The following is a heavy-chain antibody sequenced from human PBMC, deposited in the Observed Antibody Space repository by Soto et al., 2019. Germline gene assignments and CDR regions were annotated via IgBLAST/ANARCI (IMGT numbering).Heavy chain of an antibody. CDR2: IYYTGSS. Sequence: SETLSLTCTVSGGSIRNYYWSWIRQPPGKGLESIGYIYYTGSSNYSLTFKSRVTMSIDTSKNQFSLKLSSVTAADTAVYYCARENIVLDAFDIWGQGTMVTVSS. CDR3: ARENIVLDAFDI. J-gene: IGHJ3*02. D-gene: IGHD2-8*01. CDR1: GGSIRNYY. V-gene: IGHV4-59*01.